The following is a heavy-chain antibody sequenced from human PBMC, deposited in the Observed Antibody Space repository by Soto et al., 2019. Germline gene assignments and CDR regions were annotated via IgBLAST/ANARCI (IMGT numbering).Heavy chain of an antibody. CDR2: IYYSGST. J-gene: IGHJ6*02. D-gene: IGHD2-15*01. CDR1: GGSISSSSYY. CDR3: ARGRGYCSGGSCYPESFYYYYGMDV. Sequence: TSETLSLTCTVSGGSISSSSYYWGWIRQPPGKGLEWIGSIYYSGSTYYNPSLKSRVTISVDTSKNQFSLKLSSVTAADTAVYYCARGRGYCSGGSCYPESFYYYYGMDVWGQGTTVTVSS. V-gene: IGHV4-39*01.